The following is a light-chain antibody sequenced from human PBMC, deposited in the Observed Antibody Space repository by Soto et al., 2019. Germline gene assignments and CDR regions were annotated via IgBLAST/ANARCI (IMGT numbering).Light chain of an antibody. CDR1: NIGSKS. Sequence: SYELTRPPSVSVAPGQTARITCGGNNIGSKSVHWYQQKPGQAPVLVVYDDSHRPSGIPERFSGSNSGNTATLTISRVEAGDEADYYCQVWDSSSDHVVFGGGTKLTVL. CDR2: DDS. V-gene: IGLV3-21*02. CDR3: QVWDSSSDHVV. J-gene: IGLJ2*01.